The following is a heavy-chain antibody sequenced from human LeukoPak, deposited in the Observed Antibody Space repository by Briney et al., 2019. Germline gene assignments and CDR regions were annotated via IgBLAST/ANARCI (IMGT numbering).Heavy chain of an antibody. Sequence: GGPLRLSCAASGFTFSSYDMHWVRQATGKGLEWVSAIGTAGDTYYPGSVKGRFTISREKAKNSLYLQMNSLRAGDTAVSYCARGSNYYDSSGYYYDYWGQGTLVTVSS. CDR1: GFTFSSYD. V-gene: IGHV3-13*01. CDR2: IGTAGDT. CDR3: ARGSNYYDSSGYYYDY. J-gene: IGHJ4*02. D-gene: IGHD3-22*01.